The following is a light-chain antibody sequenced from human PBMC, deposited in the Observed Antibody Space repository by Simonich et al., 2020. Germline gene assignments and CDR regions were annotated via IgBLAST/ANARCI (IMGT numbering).Light chain of an antibody. J-gene: IGLJ3*02. V-gene: IGLV2-8*01. CDR1: SSDVGGYNY. Sequence: QSALTQPPSASGSPGQSVTISCTGTSSDVGGYNYVSWYQQHPGKAPKLMNYDVSKRPTGVPDRFSGSKSGNTASLTVSGLQAEDEADYYCSSYAGSNNLVFGGGTKLTVL. CDR3: SSYAGSNNLV. CDR2: DVS.